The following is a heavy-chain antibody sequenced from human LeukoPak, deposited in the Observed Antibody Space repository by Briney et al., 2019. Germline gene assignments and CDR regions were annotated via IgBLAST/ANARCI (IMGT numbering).Heavy chain of an antibody. V-gene: IGHV3-30-3*01. CDR2: ISYDGSNK. CDR3: ARDERERPPVGDYYGMDV. Sequence: GGSLRLSCAASGFTFSSYAMHWVRQAPGKGLEWVAVISYDGSNKYYADSVKGRFTISRDNAQNSLYLQMNSLRAEDTAVYHCARDERERPPVGDYYGMDVWGQGTTVTVSS. J-gene: IGHJ6*02. CDR1: GFTFSSYA. D-gene: IGHD3-16*01.